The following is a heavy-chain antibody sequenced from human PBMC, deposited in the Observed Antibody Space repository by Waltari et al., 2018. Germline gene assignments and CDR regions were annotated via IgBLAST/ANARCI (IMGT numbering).Heavy chain of an antibody. D-gene: IGHD3-22*01. J-gene: IGHJ4*02. V-gene: IGHV4-38-2*02. Sequence: QVQLQESGPGLVKPSETLSLTCAVSGYSISSGYYWGWIRQPPGKGLEWIGSIYHSGSTYYNPSLKSRVTISVDTSKNQFSLKLSAVTAADTAVYYCARDPNYYDSSGYEFDYWGQGTLVTVSS. CDR2: IYHSGST. CDR3: ARDPNYYDSSGYEFDY. CDR1: GYSISSGYY.